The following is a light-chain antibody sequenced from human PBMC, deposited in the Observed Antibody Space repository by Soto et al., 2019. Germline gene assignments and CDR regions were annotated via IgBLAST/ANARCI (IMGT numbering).Light chain of an antibody. J-gene: IGKJ2*01. CDR3: QQYYSTPRT. V-gene: IGKV4-1*01. Sequence: DIVMTPSPGSLGVSLVERATINCKSSQSVIHTSNNKSYLAWYLQKAGQPPELLLYWASARDPGVRDRCSGSGYGTDFTLTISSLQAEDAAVYYCQQYYSTPRTFGQGTKVDTK. CDR2: WAS. CDR1: QSVIHTSNNKSY.